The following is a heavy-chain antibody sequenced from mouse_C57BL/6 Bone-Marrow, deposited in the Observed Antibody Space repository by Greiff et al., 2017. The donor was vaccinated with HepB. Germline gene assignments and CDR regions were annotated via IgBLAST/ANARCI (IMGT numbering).Heavy chain of an antibody. Sequence: VQLKASGPELVKPGASVKMSCKASGYTFTDYNMHWVKQSHGKSLEWIGYINPNNGGTSYNQKFKGKATLTVNKSSSTAYMELRSLTSEDSAVYYCARGRWGLGRFAYWGQGTLVTVSA. CDR2: INPNNGGT. J-gene: IGHJ3*01. CDR1: GYTFTDYN. CDR3: ARGRWGLGRFAY. V-gene: IGHV1-22*01. D-gene: IGHD4-1*01.